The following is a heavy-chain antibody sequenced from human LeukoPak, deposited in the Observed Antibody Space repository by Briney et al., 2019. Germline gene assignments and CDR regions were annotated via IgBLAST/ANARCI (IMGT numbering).Heavy chain of an antibody. CDR2: INSDGSTT. J-gene: IGHJ6*02. V-gene: IGHV3-74*01. CDR1: GFTFSSNW. Sequence: PGGSLRLSCAASGFTFSSNWMHWVRQAPGKGLVWVARINSDGSTTSYADSVKGRFTISRDNAKSTLYLQMNSLRAEDTAVYYCARDEKSPGMDVWGQGTTVTVSS. CDR3: ARDEKSPGMDV.